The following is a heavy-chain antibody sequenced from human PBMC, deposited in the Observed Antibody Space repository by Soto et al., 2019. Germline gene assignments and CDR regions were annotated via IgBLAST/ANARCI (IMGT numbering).Heavy chain of an antibody. J-gene: IGHJ4*02. CDR1: GFTFSSYW. CDR3: ARDTSGPEPGPIDY. CDR2: IKQDGSEK. V-gene: IGHV3-7*01. Sequence: GGSLRLSCAASGFTFSSYWMSWVRQAPGKGLEWVANIKQDGSEKYYVDSVKGRFTISRDNAKNSLYLQMNSLRAEDTAVYYCARDTSGPEPGPIDYWGQGTLVTVSS. D-gene: IGHD1-1*01.